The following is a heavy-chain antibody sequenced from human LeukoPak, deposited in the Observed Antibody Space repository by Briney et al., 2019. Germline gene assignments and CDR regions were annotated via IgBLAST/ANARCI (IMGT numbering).Heavy chain of an antibody. Sequence: GGSLRLSCAAFGFSVTTHGMSWVRQAPGKGLEWVATISYDGSNKYHADSVKGRFTISRDSPKNTLYLQMNSLRAEDTAVYYCARGMAGNDAFDIWGQGTMVTVSS. CDR2: ISYDGSNK. V-gene: IGHV3-33*05. CDR3: ARGMAGNDAFDI. CDR1: GFSVTTHG. J-gene: IGHJ3*02. D-gene: IGHD6-19*01.